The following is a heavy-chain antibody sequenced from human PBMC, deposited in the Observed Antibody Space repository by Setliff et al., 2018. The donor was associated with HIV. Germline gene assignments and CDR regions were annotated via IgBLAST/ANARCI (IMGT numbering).Heavy chain of an antibody. J-gene: IGHJ4*02. V-gene: IGHV3-23*01. D-gene: IGHD3-3*01. CDR3: ARGRDFWSGTAHRH. Sequence: PGGSLRLSCIASGFTFQNFAMNWVRHFPGKGLEWVAAISGSGHNSTYSDSVKGRFTISRDNSNKTLHLQLTRLRVEDTAVYYCARGRDFWSGTAHRHWGQGTLVTVSS. CDR2: ISGSGHNS. CDR1: GFTFQNFA.